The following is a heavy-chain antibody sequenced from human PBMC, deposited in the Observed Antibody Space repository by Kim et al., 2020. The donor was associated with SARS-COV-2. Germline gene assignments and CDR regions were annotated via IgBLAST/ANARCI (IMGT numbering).Heavy chain of an antibody. V-gene: IGHV1-18*01. CDR3: ARGPLKVPRWGSNYYDSSGYLINPRPFDY. D-gene: IGHD3-22*01. J-gene: IGHJ4*02. CDR2: ISAYNGNT. CDR1: GYTFTSYG. Sequence: ASVKVSCKASGYTFTSYGISWVRQAPGQGLEWMGWISAYNGNTNYAQKLQGRVTMTTDTSTSTAYMELRSLRSDDTAVYYCARGPLKVPRWGSNYYDSSGYLINPRPFDYWGQGTLVTVSS.